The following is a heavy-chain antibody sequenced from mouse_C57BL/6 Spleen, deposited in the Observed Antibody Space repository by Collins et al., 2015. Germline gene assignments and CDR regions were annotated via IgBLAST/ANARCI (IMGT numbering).Heavy chain of an antibody. D-gene: IGHD2-4*01. CDR1: GYTFTSYW. CDR3: ARDLYDYDVAFAY. V-gene: IGHV1-64*01. Sequence: QVQLQQPGAELVKPGASVKLSCKASGYTFTSYWMHWVKQRPGQGLEWIGMIHPNSGSTNYNEKFKSKATLTVDKSSSTAYMQLSSLTSEDSAVYYCARDLYDYDVAFAYWGQGTLVTVSA. J-gene: IGHJ3*01. CDR2: IHPNSGST.